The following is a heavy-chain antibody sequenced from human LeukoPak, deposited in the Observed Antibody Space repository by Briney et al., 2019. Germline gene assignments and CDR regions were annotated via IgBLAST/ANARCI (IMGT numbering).Heavy chain of an antibody. J-gene: IGHJ6*03. CDR1: GGSFSTYV. CDR2: IIPVLGVS. V-gene: IGHV1-69*04. CDR3: TRGHSSSWYRGTVYYYYMDV. Sequence: ASVKVSCKASGGSFSTYVITWVRQVPGQGLEWMGRIIPVLGVSNFAQKFQDRVTITRNTSISTAYMELSSLRSEDTAVYYCTRGHSSSWYRGTVYYYYMDVWGKGTTVTVSS. D-gene: IGHD6-13*01.